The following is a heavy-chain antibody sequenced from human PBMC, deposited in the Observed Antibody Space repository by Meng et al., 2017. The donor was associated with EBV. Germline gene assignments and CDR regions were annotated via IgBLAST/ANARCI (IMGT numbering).Heavy chain of an antibody. D-gene: IGHD3-10*01. CDR2: FLPRLGAP. J-gene: IGHJ4*02. Sequence: QLGQSAAGVKRPGPAVKVSRKTSGGPFRYYAISWVGQAPGQGLEWLGGFLPRLGAPNYAQKFHGRVKITADESTSTHYMDLSSLRSEDTAIYYCASESGRGYTPDYWGQGTLVTVSS. CDR3: ASESGRGYTPDY. V-gene: IGHV1-69*01. CDR1: GGPFRYYA.